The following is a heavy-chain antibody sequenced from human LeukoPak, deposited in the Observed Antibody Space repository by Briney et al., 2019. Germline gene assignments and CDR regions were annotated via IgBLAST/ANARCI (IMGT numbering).Heavy chain of an antibody. D-gene: IGHD2-2*01. Sequence: GGSLRLSCAASGFTFSSYWMSWVRQAPGKGLEWVANIKQDGSEKYYVDSVKGRFTISRDNAKNSLYLQMNSLRAEDTAVYYCARESPCSSTSCFYYFDYWGQGTQVTVSS. J-gene: IGHJ4*02. CDR2: IKQDGSEK. V-gene: IGHV3-7*01. CDR3: ARESPCSSTSCFYYFDY. CDR1: GFTFSSYW.